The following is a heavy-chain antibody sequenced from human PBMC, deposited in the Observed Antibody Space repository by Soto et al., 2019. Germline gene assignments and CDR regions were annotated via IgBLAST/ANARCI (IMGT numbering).Heavy chain of an antibody. CDR3: ATNVGEAFAFDI. J-gene: IGHJ3*02. D-gene: IGHD1-1*01. CDR2: INPSGGST. CDR1: GYTFTSYY. V-gene: IGHV1-46*01. Sequence: ASVKVSCKASGYTFTSYYMHWVRQAPGQGLEWMGIINPSGGSTSYAQKFQGRVTMTRDTSTSTVYMELSSLRSEDTAVYYCATNVGEAFAFDIWGQGTMVTVSS.